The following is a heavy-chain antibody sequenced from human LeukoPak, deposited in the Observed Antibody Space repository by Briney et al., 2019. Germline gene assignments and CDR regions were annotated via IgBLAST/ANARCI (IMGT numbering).Heavy chain of an antibody. J-gene: IGHJ4*02. CDR1: GYNFGTSW. CDR3: ARLTGDGVGHEFDY. V-gene: IGHV5-51*01. CDR2: IYPGDSDT. D-gene: IGHD7-27*01. Sequence: GESLKISCKGSGYNFGTSWIGWVRQMPGKGLEWMGIIYPGDSDTRYSPSFQGQFTISADKSINTAYLQWSSLKASDTAMYYCARLTGDGVGHEFDYWGQGTLVTVSS.